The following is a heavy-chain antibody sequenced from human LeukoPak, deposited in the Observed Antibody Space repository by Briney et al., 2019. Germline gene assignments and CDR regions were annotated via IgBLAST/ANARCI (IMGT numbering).Heavy chain of an antibody. D-gene: IGHD2-2*01. V-gene: IGHV5-10-1*01. CDR1: GYTFTDYW. CDR3: ARRCSSTTCSSFDF. Sequence: GESLRISCMVSGYTFTDYWISWVRQMPGKGLEWMGRIDPSDSYSNYSPSFRGHVTISADRSINVAYLQWSSLQASDTAIYYCARRCSSTTCSSFDFWGQGTLVAVSS. CDR2: IDPSDSYS. J-gene: IGHJ4*02.